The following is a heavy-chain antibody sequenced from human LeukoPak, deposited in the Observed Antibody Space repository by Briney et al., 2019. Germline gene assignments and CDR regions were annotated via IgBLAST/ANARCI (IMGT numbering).Heavy chain of an antibody. CDR1: GFTFSIFA. D-gene: IGHD6-6*01. CDR3: ARAKQVYDAFDI. V-gene: IGHV3-23*01. Sequence: GGSLRLSCAVSGFTFSIFAMTWVRQAPGKGLEWVSGISGSGGSTYYADSVKGRFTISRDNAKNSLYLQMNSLRAEDTAVYYCARAKQVYDAFDIWGQGTMVTVSS. CDR2: ISGSGGST. J-gene: IGHJ3*02.